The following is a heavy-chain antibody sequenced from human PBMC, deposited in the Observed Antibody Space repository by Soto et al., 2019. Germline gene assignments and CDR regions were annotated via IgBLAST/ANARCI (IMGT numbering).Heavy chain of an antibody. D-gene: IGHD5-12*01. Sequence: QVQLVQSGAEVKKPGSSVKVSCKASGGTFSSYTISWVRQAPGQGLEWMGRIIPILGIANYAQKFQGRVMITADKATSTAYMELSSLRSEDTAVYYCARSSGYDYVEDYWGQGTLVTVSS. V-gene: IGHV1-69*02. J-gene: IGHJ4*02. CDR2: IIPILGIA. CDR1: GGTFSSYT. CDR3: ARSSGYDYVEDY.